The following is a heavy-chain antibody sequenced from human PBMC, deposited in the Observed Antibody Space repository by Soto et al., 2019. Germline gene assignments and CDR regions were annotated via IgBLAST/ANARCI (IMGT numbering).Heavy chain of an antibody. CDR1: GFSVSLFG. CDR2: IWYDGSNK. J-gene: IGHJ4*02. CDR3: ARDDKDEAGADRGGFGC. D-gene: IGHD6-13*01. V-gene: IGHV3-33*01. Sequence: QVHLVESGGGGVQPGTSLRLSCAASGFSVSLFGMHWCRQAPGKGLEWVAGIWYDGSNKYYADSLKGRFSISRDNSKNTLYLQMNSLRAEDTAVYYCARDDKDEAGADRGGFGCWGQGTLVTVSS.